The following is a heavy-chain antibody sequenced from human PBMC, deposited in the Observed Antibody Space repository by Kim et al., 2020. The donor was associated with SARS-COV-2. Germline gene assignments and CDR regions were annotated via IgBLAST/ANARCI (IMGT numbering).Heavy chain of an antibody. CDR2: INSDGSST. J-gene: IGHJ4*02. V-gene: IGHV3-74*01. Sequence: GGSLRLSCAASGFTFSSYWMHWVRQAPGKGLVWVSRINSDGSSTSYADSVKGRFTISRDNAKNTLYLQMNSLRAEDTAVYYCARGSTTYYDFWSGPRPYDYWGQGTLGTVSS. CDR3: ARGSTTYYDFWSGPRPYDY. D-gene: IGHD3-3*01. CDR1: GFTFSSYW.